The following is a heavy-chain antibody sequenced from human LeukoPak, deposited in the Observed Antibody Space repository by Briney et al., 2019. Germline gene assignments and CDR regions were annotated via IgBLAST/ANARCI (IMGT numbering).Heavy chain of an antibody. CDR3: SRGDDSYKQGNF. V-gene: IGHV4-39*01. J-gene: IGHJ4*02. CDR1: DDSISTNSYY. CDR2: LHYSGTP. Sequence: SETLSLTCTVSDDSISTNSYYWTWIRQPPGKGLEWVASLHYSGTPYYSPSLSSRISIFVDTSKRQSSLQVRSVTASDTAMYYCSRGDDSYKQGNFWGQGTLVTVSS. D-gene: IGHD5-24*01.